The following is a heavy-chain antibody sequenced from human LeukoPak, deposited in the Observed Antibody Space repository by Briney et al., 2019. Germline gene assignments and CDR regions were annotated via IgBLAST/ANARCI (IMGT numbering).Heavy chain of an antibody. V-gene: IGHV3-74*01. Sequence: GGSLRLSCAASGFTFSSYWMHWVRQAPGKGLVWVSRIDSDGSSTSYADSVKGRFTISRDNAKNTLYLQMNSLRAEDTAVYYCARGQDILTGYYLDYWGQGTLVTVSS. CDR2: IDSDGSST. J-gene: IGHJ4*02. D-gene: IGHD3-9*01. CDR3: ARGQDILTGYYLDY. CDR1: GFTFSSYW.